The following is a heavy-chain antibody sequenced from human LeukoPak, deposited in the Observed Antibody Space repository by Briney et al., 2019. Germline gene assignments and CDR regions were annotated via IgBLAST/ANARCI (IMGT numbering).Heavy chain of an antibody. J-gene: IGHJ6*02. D-gene: IGHD1-26*01. CDR3: ARGGTSTRTYYYYGMDV. CDR2: IIPILGIA. V-gene: IGHV1-69*04. CDR1: GGTFSSYA. Sequence: ASVKVSCKASGGTFSSYAISWLRQAPGQGLEWMGRIIPILGIANYAQKFQGRVTITADKSTSTAYMELSSLRSEDTAVYYCARGGTSTRTYYYYGMDVWGQGTTVTVSS.